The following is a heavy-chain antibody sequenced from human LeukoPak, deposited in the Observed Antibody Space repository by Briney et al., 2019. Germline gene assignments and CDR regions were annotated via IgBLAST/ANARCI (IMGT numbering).Heavy chain of an antibody. CDR3: ARVSGYSSGWENYYYYYMDV. Sequence: ASVKVSCKASGYTFTDYYIHWVQQAPGQGLEWMGWINPKSGGTNYAQKFQGRVTMTRDTSISTAYMELSRLRSDDTAVYYCARVSGYSSGWENYYYYYMDVWGKGTTVTISS. J-gene: IGHJ6*03. CDR2: INPKSGGT. V-gene: IGHV1-2*02. CDR1: GYTFTDYY. D-gene: IGHD6-19*01.